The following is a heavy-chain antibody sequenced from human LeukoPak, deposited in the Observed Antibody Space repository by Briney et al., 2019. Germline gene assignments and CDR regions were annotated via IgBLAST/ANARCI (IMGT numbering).Heavy chain of an antibody. D-gene: IGHD1-26*01. CDR2: INHSGST. Sequence: PSETLSLTCAVYGGSFSGYYWSWIRQPPGKGLEWIGEINHSGSTNYNPSLKSRVTISVDTSKNQFSLKLGSVTAADTAVYYCAREPSESFRFDYWGQGTLVTVS. V-gene: IGHV4-34*01. CDR3: AREPSESFRFDY. CDR1: GGSFSGYY. J-gene: IGHJ4*02.